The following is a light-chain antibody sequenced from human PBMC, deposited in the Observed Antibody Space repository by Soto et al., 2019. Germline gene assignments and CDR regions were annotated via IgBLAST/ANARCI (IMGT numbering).Light chain of an antibody. V-gene: IGKV3-20*01. J-gene: IGKJ1*01. Sequence: EIVLTQSPDTLSLSPGERATLSCGASQSVTSTYLAWYQQRPGQSPRLLIYAAYSRATGIPDRFNGSGSGTDFTLTIGRLEPEDFAVYYCQQYGSSPQTFGQGTKVDIK. CDR1: QSVTSTY. CDR3: QQYGSSPQT. CDR2: AAY.